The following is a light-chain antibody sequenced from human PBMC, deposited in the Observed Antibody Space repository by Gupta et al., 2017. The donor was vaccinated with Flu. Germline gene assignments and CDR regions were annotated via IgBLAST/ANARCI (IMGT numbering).Light chain of an antibody. V-gene: IGLV3-25*02. Sequence: SYELTQPPSVSVSPGQTAIITCSGDVLPTQYAYWWQQKTGQAPVLVIYKDTERSSGIPERFSGSISGTTVTLTISGAQAEDEADYHCQSADSTTSYIIFGGGTKLTVL. CDR2: KDT. J-gene: IGLJ2*01. CDR1: VLPTQY. CDR3: QSADSTTSYII.